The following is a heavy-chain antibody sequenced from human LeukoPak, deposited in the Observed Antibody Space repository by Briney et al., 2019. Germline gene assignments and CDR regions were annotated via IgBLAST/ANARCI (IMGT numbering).Heavy chain of an antibody. D-gene: IGHD1-26*01. CDR2: ISGSGGST. CDR1: GFTFSSYA. V-gene: IGHV3-23*01. Sequence: AGGSLGLSCAASGFTFSSYAMSWVRQAPGKGLEGVSGISGSGGSTYYADSVRGRFTISRDNSTNTLYLQMNGLRAEDTAVYYCARDDVGATALDCWGQGTLVTVSS. J-gene: IGHJ4*02. CDR3: ARDDVGATALDC.